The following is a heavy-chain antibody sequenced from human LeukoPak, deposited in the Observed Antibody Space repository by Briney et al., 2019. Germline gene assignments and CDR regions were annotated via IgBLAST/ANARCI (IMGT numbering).Heavy chain of an antibody. J-gene: IGHJ4*02. Sequence: GGSLRLSCAASGFTFSSYWMSWVRQAPGKGLEWVANIKQDGSEKYYVDSVKGRFTISRDNAKNSLYLQMNSLRAEDTAVYYCARVFNIKSSGTPFKYYFHYRGQGTLVNVSS. CDR1: GFTFSSYW. D-gene: IGHD6-13*01. V-gene: IGHV3-7*01. CDR2: IKQDGSEK. CDR3: ARVFNIKSSGTPFKYYFHY.